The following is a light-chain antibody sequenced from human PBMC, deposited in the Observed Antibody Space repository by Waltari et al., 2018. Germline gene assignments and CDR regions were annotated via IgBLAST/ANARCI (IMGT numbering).Light chain of an antibody. CDR3: QQYDDWPRT. V-gene: IGKV3-15*01. CDR2: RAS. CDR1: QSVGTS. J-gene: IGKJ1*01. Sequence: EIVMTQSPASLSVSPGDRVTLSCRASQSVGTSLAWYQQRPGRAPRLLVYRASTRAIDIPARFSGSGSGTDFTLSISTLQSEDFAVYYCQQYDDWPRTFGQGTKVEIK.